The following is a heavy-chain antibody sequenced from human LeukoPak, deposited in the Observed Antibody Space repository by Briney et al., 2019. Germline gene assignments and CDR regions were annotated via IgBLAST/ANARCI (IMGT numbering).Heavy chain of an antibody. CDR3: ARGGREWLLSKPRRFDY. D-gene: IGHD3-3*01. V-gene: IGHV4-34*01. CDR1: GGSFSGYY. CDR2: INHSGST. J-gene: IGHJ4*02. Sequence: SETLSLTCAVYGGSFSGYYWSWIRQPPGKGLEWIGEINHSGSTNYNPSLKSRVTISVDTSKNQFSLKLSSVTAADTAVYYCARGGREWLLSKPRRFDYWGQGTLVTVSS.